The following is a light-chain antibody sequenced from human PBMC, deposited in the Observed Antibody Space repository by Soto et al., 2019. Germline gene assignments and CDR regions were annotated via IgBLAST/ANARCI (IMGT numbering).Light chain of an antibody. J-gene: IGLJ1*01. CDR1: SRDVGDNNH. CDR3: RSFTNSHLYV. CDR2: EVS. Sequence: SALAQAASVSGSPGQSITLSFTGNSRDVGDNNHVSWFQQHPGKAPKLMIYEVSDRPSGVSNRFSGSKSGNTASLTISGLQADDEADYYCRSFTNSHLYVFGTGTKVTVL. V-gene: IGLV2-14*01.